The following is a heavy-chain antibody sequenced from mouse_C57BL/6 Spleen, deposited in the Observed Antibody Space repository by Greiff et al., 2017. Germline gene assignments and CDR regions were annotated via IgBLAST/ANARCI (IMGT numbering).Heavy chain of an antibody. CDR1: GYTFTDYY. V-gene: IGHV1-76*01. J-gene: IGHJ3*01. CDR2: IYPGSGNT. CDR3: AYYDYDGAWFAY. Sequence: QVQLQQSGAELVRPGASVKLSCKASGYTFTDYYINWVKQRPGQGLEWIARIYPGSGNTYYNEKFKGKATLTAEKSSSTAYMQLSSLTSEDSAVYFCAYYDYDGAWFAYWGQGTLVTVSA. D-gene: IGHD2-4*01.